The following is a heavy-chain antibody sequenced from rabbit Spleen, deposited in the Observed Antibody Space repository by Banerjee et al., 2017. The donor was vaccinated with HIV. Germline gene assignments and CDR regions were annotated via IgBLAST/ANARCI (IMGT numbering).Heavy chain of an antibody. J-gene: IGHJ4*01. Sequence: QEQLEESGGDLVKPEGSLTLTCTASGFSFSRGYDMCWVRQAPGRGLEWIGCIYTGNGKTYYASWAKGRFTISKSSSTTVTLQMTSLTAADTATYFCARDNGSGDYIDVYFDLWGPGTLVTVS. CDR2: IYTGNGKT. CDR3: ARDNGSGDYIDVYFDL. V-gene: IGHV1S45*01. CDR1: GFSFSRGYD. D-gene: IGHD1-1*01.